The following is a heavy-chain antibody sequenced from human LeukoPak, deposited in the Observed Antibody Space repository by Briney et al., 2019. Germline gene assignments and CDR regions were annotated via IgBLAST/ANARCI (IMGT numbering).Heavy chain of an antibody. V-gene: IGHV3-23*01. D-gene: IGHD6-6*01. CDR1: GFTFSSCA. CDR2: ISGDGGST. Sequence: GGSVRLSCAASGFTFSSCAMSWVRQAPGKGLEWVSGISGDGGSTYYADSVKGRITISRDNSKNTLYVQMNSLRAEDTAVYYCAKSWQYSKTWVDYWGQGALVAVP. J-gene: IGHJ4*02. CDR3: AKSWQYSKTWVDY.